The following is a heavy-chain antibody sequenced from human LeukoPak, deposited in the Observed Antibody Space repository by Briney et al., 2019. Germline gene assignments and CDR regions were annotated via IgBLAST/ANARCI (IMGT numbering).Heavy chain of an antibody. V-gene: IGHV4-34*01. J-gene: IGHJ4*02. CDR1: GGSFSGYY. D-gene: IGHD5-18*01. CDR3: ARDGYSHGYRY. Sequence: PSETLSLTCAVYGGSFSGYYWSWIRQPPGKGLEWIGEINHSGSTNYNPSLKSRVTISVDTSKNQFSLKLSSVTAADTAVYYCARDGYSHGYRYWGQGTLVTVSS. CDR2: INHSGST.